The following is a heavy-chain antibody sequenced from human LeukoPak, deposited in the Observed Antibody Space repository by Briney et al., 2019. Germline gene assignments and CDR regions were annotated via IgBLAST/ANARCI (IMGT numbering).Heavy chain of an antibody. CDR2: ISYDGSNK. J-gene: IGHJ4*02. CDR3: ARRGDSYGLYFDY. V-gene: IGHV3-30-3*01. D-gene: IGHD5-18*01. Sequence: GRSLRLSCAASGFTFSSYAMHWVRQAPGKGLEWVAVISYDGSNKYYADSVKGRFTISRDNSKNTLYLQMNSLRAEDTAVYYCARRGDSYGLYFDYWGQGTLVTVSS. CDR1: GFTFSSYA.